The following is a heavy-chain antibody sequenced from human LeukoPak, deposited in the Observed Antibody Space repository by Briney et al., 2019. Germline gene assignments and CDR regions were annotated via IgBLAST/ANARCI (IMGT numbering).Heavy chain of an antibody. CDR3: ARDVNHAMDV. CDR2: ISSDGTDT. Sequence: QPGGSLRLSCAASGVPFTSYWMHWVRQAPGKVLVWVSRISSDGTDTTYAASVKGRFTISRDNAKNTLYLHMNSLRAEDTAVYYCARDVNHAMDVWGQGTTVIVSS. J-gene: IGHJ6*02. CDR1: GVPFTSYW. V-gene: IGHV3-74*01.